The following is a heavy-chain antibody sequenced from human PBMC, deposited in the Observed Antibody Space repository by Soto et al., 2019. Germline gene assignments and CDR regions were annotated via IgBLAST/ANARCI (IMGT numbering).Heavy chain of an antibody. Sequence: QVQLQESGPGLVKPSGTLSHTCAFSGGSISSSNWRSWVRQPPAQGLEWIGQIYHSGSTNYNPPLKSRVTISVDKSRNQFSLKLSSVTAADTAVYYCASIGTTVTTVDYWGQGTLVTFAS. J-gene: IGHJ4*02. V-gene: IGHV4-4*02. CDR3: ASIGTTVTTVDY. CDR2: IYHSGST. D-gene: IGHD4-4*01. CDR1: GGSISSSNW.